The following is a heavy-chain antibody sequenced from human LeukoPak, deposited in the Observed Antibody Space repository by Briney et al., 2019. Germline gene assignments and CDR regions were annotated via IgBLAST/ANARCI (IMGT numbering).Heavy chain of an antibody. CDR3: AREESGYFDH. J-gene: IGHJ4*02. CDR2: ISGTPYTI. Sequence: GGSLRLSCAASGFTFSSYTMNWVRQAPGKGLEWLAYISGTPYTIYYADSVKGRFTISRDNAKSSLYLQMNSLRVEDTAVYYCAREESGYFDHWGQGTLVTVSS. V-gene: IGHV3-48*04. D-gene: IGHD3-3*01. CDR1: GFTFSSYT.